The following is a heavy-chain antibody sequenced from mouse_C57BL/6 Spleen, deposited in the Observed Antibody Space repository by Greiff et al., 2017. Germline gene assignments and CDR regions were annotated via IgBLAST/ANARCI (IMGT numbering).Heavy chain of an antibody. V-gene: IGHV1-80*01. D-gene: IGHD1-1*01. CDR2: IYPGDGDT. Sequence: QVQLKESGAELVKPGASVKISCKASGYAFSSYWMNWVKQRPGKGLEWIGQIYPGDGDTNYNGKFKGKATLTADKSSSTAYMQLSSLTSEDSAVYFCARYITTVPYFDYWGQGTTLTVSS. CDR1: GYAFSSYW. CDR3: ARYITTVPYFDY. J-gene: IGHJ2*01.